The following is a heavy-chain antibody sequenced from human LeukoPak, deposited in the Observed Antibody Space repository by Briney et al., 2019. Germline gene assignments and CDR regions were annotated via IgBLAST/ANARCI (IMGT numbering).Heavy chain of an antibody. J-gene: IGHJ4*02. CDR2: FDPEDGET. D-gene: IGHD3-22*01. Sequence: GASVKVSCKVSGYTLTELSMHWVRQAPGKGLEWMGGFDPEDGETIYAQKFQGRVTMTEDTSTDTAYMELSSLRSEDTAVYYCATLYYDSSGYPFDYWGQGTLVTVSS. CDR1: GYTLTELS. CDR3: ATLYYDSSGYPFDY. V-gene: IGHV1-24*01.